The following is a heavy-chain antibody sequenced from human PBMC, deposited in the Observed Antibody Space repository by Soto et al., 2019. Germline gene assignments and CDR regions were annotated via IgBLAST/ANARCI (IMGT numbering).Heavy chain of an antibody. CDR3: AKVPRYTVTTLAFDI. D-gene: IGHD4-17*01. J-gene: IGHJ3*02. V-gene: IGHV3-23*01. Sequence: EVQLLESGGGLVQPGGSLRLSCAASGFTFSSYAMSWVRQAPGKGLEWVAAISGSGGSTYYADSVKGRFTISRDNSKNTLYLQMTSLRAEDTAVYYCAKVPRYTVTTLAFDIWGQGTMVTVSS. CDR1: GFTFSSYA. CDR2: ISGSGGST.